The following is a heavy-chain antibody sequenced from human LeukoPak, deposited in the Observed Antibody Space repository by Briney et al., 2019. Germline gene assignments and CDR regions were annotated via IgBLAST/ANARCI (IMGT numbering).Heavy chain of an antibody. V-gene: IGHV4-59*01. Sequence: SETLSLTCTVSGGSTSSYYWSWIRQPPGKGLEWIGYIYYSGSTNYNPSLKSRVAISVDTSKNQFSLKLSSVTAADTAVYYCAGTYYDFWSGYQDAYYGMDVWGQGTTVTVSS. CDR3: AGTYYDFWSGYQDAYYGMDV. J-gene: IGHJ6*02. D-gene: IGHD3-3*01. CDR1: GGSTSSYY. CDR2: IYYSGST.